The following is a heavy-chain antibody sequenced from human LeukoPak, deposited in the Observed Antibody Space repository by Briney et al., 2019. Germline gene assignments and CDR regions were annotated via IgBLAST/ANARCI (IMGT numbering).Heavy chain of an antibody. D-gene: IGHD6-19*01. J-gene: IGHJ6*02. CDR3: ARAVAVAGTHLYYYGMDF. CDR1: GGSVSSYY. V-gene: IGHV4-4*07. CDR2: FYISGKT. Sequence: SSETLSLTCSVSGGSVSSYYWSWVRQAAGGGLGWGGRFYISGKTDYNPSLTSRVTISADTCRNQFSLRLTSVTAADTATYYCARAVAVAGTHLYYYGMDFWGPGTTVTVSS.